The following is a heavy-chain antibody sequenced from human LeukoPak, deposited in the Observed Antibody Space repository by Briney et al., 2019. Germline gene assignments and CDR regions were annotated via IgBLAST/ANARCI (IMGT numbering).Heavy chain of an antibody. J-gene: IGHJ4*02. Sequence: AGGSLRLSCAASGITFRSYSMNWVRQAPGKGLEWVSSISSSSSYIYYADSVKGRFTISRDNAKRSLYLQMNSLRAEDTAVYYCARVYGGNVANYFDYWGQGTLVTVSS. CDR3: ARVYGGNVANYFDY. CDR2: ISSSSSYI. CDR1: GITFRSYS. D-gene: IGHD4-23*01. V-gene: IGHV3-21*01.